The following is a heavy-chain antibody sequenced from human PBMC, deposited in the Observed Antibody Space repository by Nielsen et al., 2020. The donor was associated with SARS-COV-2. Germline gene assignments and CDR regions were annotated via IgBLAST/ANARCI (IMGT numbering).Heavy chain of an antibody. CDR3: ATAPIAAAGTNYYYCMDV. V-gene: IGHV1-24*01. J-gene: IGHJ6*02. CDR1: GFTFSSYG. Sequence: GGSLRLSCAASGFTFSSYGMHWVRQAPGKGLEWMGGFDPEDGETIYAQQFQGRVTMTEDTSTDTAYMELSSLRSEDTAVYYCATAPIAAAGTNYYYCMDVWGQGTTVTVSS. CDR2: FDPEDGET. D-gene: IGHD6-13*01.